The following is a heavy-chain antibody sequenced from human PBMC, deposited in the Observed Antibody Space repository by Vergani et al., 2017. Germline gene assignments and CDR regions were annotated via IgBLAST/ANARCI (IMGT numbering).Heavy chain of an antibody. CDR2: IREKANGFET. V-gene: IGHV3-73*02. Sequence: LVESGGGLVQPGGSLKLSCAASGFTFSDSALHWVRLASGKGLEWVGRIREKANGFETQYAASVQGRFTISRDDSKNTAYLQMNSLETEDTAVYYXTRPLYGIAALETWCQGALVTVSS. J-gene: IGHJ5*02. D-gene: IGHD6-13*01. CDR1: GFTFSDSA. CDR3: TRPLYGIAALET.